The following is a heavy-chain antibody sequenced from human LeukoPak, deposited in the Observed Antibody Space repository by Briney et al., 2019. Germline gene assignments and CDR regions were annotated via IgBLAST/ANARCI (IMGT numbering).Heavy chain of an antibody. CDR1: GFTFDDYA. V-gene: IGHV3-43*02. CDR3: ARARPDSRYYYDSSGLLFDP. Sequence: GGSLRLSCAASGFTFDDYAIHWVRQAPGRGLEWVSLISGDGHTTYYADSVKGRFTISRHNSKNTLYLQMNSLRAEDTAVYYCARARPDSRYYYDSSGLLFDPWGQGTLVTVSS. CDR2: ISGDGHTT. J-gene: IGHJ5*02. D-gene: IGHD3-22*01.